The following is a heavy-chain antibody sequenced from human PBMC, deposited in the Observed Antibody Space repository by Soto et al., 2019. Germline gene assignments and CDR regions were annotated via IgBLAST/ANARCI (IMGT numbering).Heavy chain of an antibody. Sequence: ASVKVSCKASGYTFTAYGISWVRQAPGQGLEWMGWISTYNGYTKYAQKIQGRVTMTIDTSTSTAYMELRSLRSDDTAVYYCARDGASGWYEVGDYWGQGTLVTVSS. J-gene: IGHJ4*02. CDR2: ISTYNGYT. V-gene: IGHV1-18*04. CDR3: ARDGASGWYEVGDY. CDR1: GYTFTAYG. D-gene: IGHD6-19*01.